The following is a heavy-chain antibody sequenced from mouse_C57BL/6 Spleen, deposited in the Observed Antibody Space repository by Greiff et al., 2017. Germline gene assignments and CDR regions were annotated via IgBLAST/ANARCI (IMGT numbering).Heavy chain of an antibody. CDR3: ARTLVYGRRDY. CDR1: GFTFSDYG. CDR2: ISSDSSTN. J-gene: IGHJ4*01. V-gene: IGHV5-17*01. Sequence: EVKLMEPGGGLVKPGGSLKLSCAASGFTFSDYGMHWVRQAPEKGLEWVAYISSDSSTNYYADTVKGRFTISRDNAKNTLFLQMTSLRSEDTAMFYCARTLVYGRRDYWGQGTSVTVSS. D-gene: IGHD1-1*02.